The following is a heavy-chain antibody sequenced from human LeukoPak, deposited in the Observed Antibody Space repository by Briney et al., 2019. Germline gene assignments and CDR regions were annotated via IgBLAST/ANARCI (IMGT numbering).Heavy chain of an antibody. V-gene: IGHV1-69*13. CDR1: GGTFSSYA. D-gene: IGHD3-3*01. CDR2: IIPIFGTA. CDR3: ARGCDFWSGLLT. J-gene: IGHJ4*02. Sequence: ASVKVSCKASGGTFSSYAISWVRQAPGQGLEWMGGIIPIFGTANYAQKFQGRVTITADESTSTAYMELSSLRSEDTAVYYCARGCDFWSGLLTWGQGTLVTVSS.